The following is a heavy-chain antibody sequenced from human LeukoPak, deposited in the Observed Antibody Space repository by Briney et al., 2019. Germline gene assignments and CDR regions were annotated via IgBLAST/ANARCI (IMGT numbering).Heavy chain of an antibody. Sequence: GGSLRLSCAASGFSFSTSGMHWIRQAPGKGLEWVAFIEFNGGNGGNEYYAGSVKGRFTISRDNSKNTVHLQMNSLRDEDTAMYYCVRDGPHWDLDYWGQGTLVTVSS. CDR3: VRDGPHWDLDY. CDR1: GFSFSTSG. V-gene: IGHV3-30*19. J-gene: IGHJ4*02. D-gene: IGHD7-27*01. CDR2: IEFNGGNG.